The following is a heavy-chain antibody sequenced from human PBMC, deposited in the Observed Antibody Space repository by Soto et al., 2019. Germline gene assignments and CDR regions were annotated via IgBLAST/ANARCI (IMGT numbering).Heavy chain of an antibody. CDR3: ARDRSPYYYDSSGYCF. D-gene: IGHD3-22*01. CDR2: IIPIFGTA. CDR1: GGTFSSYA. J-gene: IGHJ4*02. V-gene: IGHV1-69*13. Sequence: SVKVSCKASGGTFSSYAISWVRQAPGQGLEWMGGIIPIFGTANYAQKFQGRVTITADESTSTAYMELSSLRSEDTAVYYCARDRSPYYYDSSGYCFWGQGTLVTVSS.